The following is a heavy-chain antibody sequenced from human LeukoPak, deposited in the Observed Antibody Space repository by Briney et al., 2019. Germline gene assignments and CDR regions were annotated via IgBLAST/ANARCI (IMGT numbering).Heavy chain of an antibody. V-gene: IGHV4-59*08. CDR1: GGSISSYY. CDR2: TYYSGST. Sequence: PSETLSLTCTVSGGSISSYYWSWIRQPPGKGLEYIGYTYYSGSTSYNPSLKSRVTISVDTSKNQFSLKVSSVTAADTAVYYCARAPELFYFDYWGQGTLVTVSS. J-gene: IGHJ4*02. D-gene: IGHD3-10*01. CDR3: ARAPELFYFDY.